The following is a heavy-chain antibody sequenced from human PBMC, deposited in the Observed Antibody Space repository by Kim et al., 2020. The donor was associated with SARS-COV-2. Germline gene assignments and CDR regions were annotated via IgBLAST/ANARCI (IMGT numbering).Heavy chain of an antibody. D-gene: IGHD3-10*01. J-gene: IGHJ6*02. CDR3: ARALERFDYYYYGMDV. Sequence: GESLKISCKGSGYSFTSYCIGWGRQMPGKGPEWMGIIYPGDSDTRYSPSFQGQVTIPADKSISTAYLQWSSLKASDTAMYYRARALERFDYYYYGMDVWGQGTTVTVSS. V-gene: IGHV5-51*01. CDR1: GYSFTSYC. CDR2: IYPGDSDT.